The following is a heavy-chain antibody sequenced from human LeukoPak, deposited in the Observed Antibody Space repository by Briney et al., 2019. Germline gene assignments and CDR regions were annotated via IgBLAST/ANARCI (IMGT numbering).Heavy chain of an antibody. J-gene: IGHJ4*02. V-gene: IGHV3-11*01. CDR1: VLTFIDYY. Sequence: PGGSLRLSCAASVLTFIDYYMSSIRQAPGRGLERVSYISSSGSTIYYADSVKGRFTISRDNAKNSLYLQMNSLRAEETAVYYCARGDVGGGYCSSTSCYISPFDYWGQGTLVTVSS. CDR2: ISSSGSTI. CDR3: ARGDVGGGYCSSTSCYISPFDY. D-gene: IGHD2-2*02.